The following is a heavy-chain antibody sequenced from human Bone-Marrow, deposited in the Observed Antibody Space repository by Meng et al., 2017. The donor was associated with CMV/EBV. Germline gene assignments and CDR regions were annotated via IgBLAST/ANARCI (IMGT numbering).Heavy chain of an antibody. Sequence: SFSGYYWSWLRQPPGKGLAWIGEINHSGSTNYNPSLKSRVTISVDTSKNQFSLKLSSVTAADTAVYYCARGLRGVRFLEWLPYYFDYWGQGTLVTVSS. J-gene: IGHJ4*02. D-gene: IGHD3-3*01. CDR3: ARGLRGVRFLEWLPYYFDY. CDR1: SFSGYY. V-gene: IGHV4-34*01. CDR2: INHSGST.